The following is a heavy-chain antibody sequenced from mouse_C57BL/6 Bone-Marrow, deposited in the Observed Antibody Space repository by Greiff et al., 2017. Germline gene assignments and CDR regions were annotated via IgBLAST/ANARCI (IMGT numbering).Heavy chain of an antibody. CDR2: IDPENGDT. CDR3: TRPLPHYAMDY. J-gene: IGHJ4*01. V-gene: IGHV14-4*01. CDR1: GFNIKDDY. Sequence: VQLQQSGAELVRPGASVKLSCTASGFNIKDDYMHWVKQRPEQGLEWIGWIDPENGDTEYASKFQGKATITADTSSNTAYLQLSSLTSEDTAVYYCTRPLPHYAMDYWGQGTSVTVSS.